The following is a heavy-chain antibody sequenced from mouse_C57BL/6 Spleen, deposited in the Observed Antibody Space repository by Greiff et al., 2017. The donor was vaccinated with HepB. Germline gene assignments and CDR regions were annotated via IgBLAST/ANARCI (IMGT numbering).Heavy chain of an antibody. CDR3: TIYYYGSSYYAMDY. J-gene: IGHJ4*01. V-gene: IGHV14-4*01. CDR2: IDPENGDT. D-gene: IGHD1-1*01. CDR1: GFNIKDDY. Sequence: EVQLQQSGAELVRPGASVKLSCTASGFNIKDDYMHWVKQRPEQGLEWIGWIDPENGDTEYASKFQGKATITADTSSNTAYLQLSSLTSEDTAVYYCTIYYYGSSYYAMDYWGQGTSVTVSS.